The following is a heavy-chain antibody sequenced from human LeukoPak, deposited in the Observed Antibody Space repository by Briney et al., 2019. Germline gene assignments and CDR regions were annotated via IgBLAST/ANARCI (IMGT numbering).Heavy chain of an antibody. Sequence: PGGSLRLSCAASGFTFSNYGMHWVRQAPGKWLEWVAVISYDGNNKYYADSVKGRFTISRDNSKNTLYLQMNSLRAEDTAVYYCAKSRDGYIFDYWGQGTLVTVSS. CDR1: GFTFSNYG. CDR2: ISYDGNNK. V-gene: IGHV3-30*18. CDR3: AKSRDGYIFDY. D-gene: IGHD5-24*01. J-gene: IGHJ4*02.